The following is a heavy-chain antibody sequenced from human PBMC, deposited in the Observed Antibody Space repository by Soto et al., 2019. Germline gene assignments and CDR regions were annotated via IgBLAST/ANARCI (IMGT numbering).Heavy chain of an antibody. CDR3: ARDKAVASTGWLDP. D-gene: IGHD6-19*01. V-gene: IGHV4-4*07. CDR2: VHTSGST. Sequence: SETLSLTCTVSGDSISSYFGSWIRQPAGKGLDWIGRVHTSGSTTYNPSLKSRVTMSVDTSKSQFSLKLTSVTAADTAVYYCARDKAVASTGWLDPWGQGTLVTVSS. J-gene: IGHJ5*02. CDR1: GDSISSYF.